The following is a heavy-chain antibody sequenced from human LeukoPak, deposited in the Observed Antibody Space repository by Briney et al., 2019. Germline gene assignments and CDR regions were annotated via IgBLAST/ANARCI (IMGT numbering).Heavy chain of an antibody. CDR3: ARDWSPGYSSGWYFDY. Sequence: GGSLRLSCAASGFTVSSNYMSWVRQAPGKGLEWVSVIYSGGSTYYADSVKGRFTISRDNSKNTLYLQMNSLRAEDTAVYYCARDWSPGYSSGWYFDYWGQGTLVTVSS. D-gene: IGHD6-19*01. CDR1: GFTVSSNY. CDR2: IYSGGST. V-gene: IGHV3-53*01. J-gene: IGHJ4*02.